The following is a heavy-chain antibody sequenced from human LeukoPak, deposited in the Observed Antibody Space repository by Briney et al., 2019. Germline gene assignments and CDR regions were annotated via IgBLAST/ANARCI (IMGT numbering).Heavy chain of an antibody. CDR2: ISSNGGST. D-gene: IGHD3-10*01. CDR3: ARDRVSGSGSIDY. Sequence: GGSLRLSCAASGFTFSSYAMHWVRQAPGKGLEYVSAISSNGGSTYYANSVKGRFTTSRDSSKNTLYLQMNSLRVEDTAVYYCARDRVSGSGSIDYWGQGTLVTVSS. CDR1: GFTFSSYA. V-gene: IGHV3-64*01. J-gene: IGHJ4*02.